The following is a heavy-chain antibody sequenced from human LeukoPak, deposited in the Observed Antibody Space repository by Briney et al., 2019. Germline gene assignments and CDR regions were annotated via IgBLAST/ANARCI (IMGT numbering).Heavy chain of an antibody. D-gene: IGHD3-22*01. CDR1: GYTFTGYY. CDR2: ISAYNGNT. CDR3: ARVGIPLGSYYYDSSGYPRDY. J-gene: IGHJ4*02. V-gene: IGHV1-18*04. Sequence: GASVKVSCKSSGYTFTGYYMHWVRQAPGQGLEWMGWISAYNGNTNYAQKLQGRVTMTTDTSTSTAYMELRSLRSDDTAVYYCARVGIPLGSYYYDSSGYPRDYWGQGTLVTVSS.